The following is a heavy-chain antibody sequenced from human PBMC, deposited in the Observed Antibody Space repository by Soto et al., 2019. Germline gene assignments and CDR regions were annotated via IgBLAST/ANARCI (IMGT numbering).Heavy chain of an antibody. D-gene: IGHD2-21*01. CDR3: ARESIVVEENWFDP. J-gene: IGHJ5*02. CDR2: IYYSGST. Sequence: SETLSLTCAVSGGSISSGDYYWSWIRQPPGKGLEWIGYIYYSGSTYYNPSLKSRVTISVDTSKNQFSLKLSSVTAADTAVYYCARESIVVEENWFDPWGQGTLVSVSS. CDR1: GGSISSGDYY. V-gene: IGHV4-30-4*01.